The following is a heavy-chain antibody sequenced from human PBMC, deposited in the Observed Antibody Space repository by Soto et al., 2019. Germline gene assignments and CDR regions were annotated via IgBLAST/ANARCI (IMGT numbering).Heavy chain of an antibody. CDR3: ARGVGIAVAGRVFDY. CDR1: GYTFTSYG. Sequence: ASVKVSCKASGYTFTSYGISWVRQAPGQGLEWMGWMNPNSGNTGYAQKFQGRVTMTRNTSISTAYMELSSLRSEDTAVYYCARGVGIAVAGRVFDYWRQGTLVTTPS. V-gene: IGHV1-8*02. J-gene: IGHJ4*02. CDR2: MNPNSGNT. D-gene: IGHD6-19*01.